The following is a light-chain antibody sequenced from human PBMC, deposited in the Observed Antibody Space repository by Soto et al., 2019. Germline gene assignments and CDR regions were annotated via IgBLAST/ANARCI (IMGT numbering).Light chain of an antibody. Sequence: EMVMTQSPATLSVSPGERATLSCSASQSVSNNLAWYQQKPGQAPRLLIYGASTRATGIPARFSGSGSGTEFTLTIRSLQSEDFAVYYCHQYNNWPQTFGQGTKVEIK. J-gene: IGKJ1*01. V-gene: IGKV3-15*01. CDR3: HQYNNWPQT. CDR1: QSVSNN. CDR2: GAS.